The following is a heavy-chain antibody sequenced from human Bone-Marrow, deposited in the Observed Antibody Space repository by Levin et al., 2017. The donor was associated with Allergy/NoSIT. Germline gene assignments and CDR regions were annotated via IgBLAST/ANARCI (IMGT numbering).Heavy chain of an antibody. CDR1: GGSVSSGSYY. CDR3: ARGINSGSSYYYFDY. V-gene: IGHV4-61*01. CDR2: IFSSGST. Sequence: GSLRLSCTVSGGSVSSGSYYWTWIRQPPGKGLEWIGYIFSSGSTNYNPSLKSRVTISVGTSKNQFSLNLTSVTAADTAVYHCARGINSGSSYYYFDYWGQGTLVTVSS. D-gene: IGHD1-26*01. J-gene: IGHJ4*02.